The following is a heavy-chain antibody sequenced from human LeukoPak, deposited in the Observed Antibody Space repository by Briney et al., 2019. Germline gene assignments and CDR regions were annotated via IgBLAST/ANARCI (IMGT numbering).Heavy chain of an antibody. CDR3: TRLPYYYDSSGHTMPLPFDY. J-gene: IGHJ4*02. CDR2: ISSKAYGGTA. V-gene: IGHV3-49*04. CDR1: GFTFGDYA. Sequence: SLRLSRTASGFTFGDYAMSWVRQAPGKGLEWVGFISSKAYGGTAEYAASVKGRFTISRDDSKSIAYLQKNSLTTEDTAVYYCTRLPYYYDSSGHTMPLPFDYWGQGTLVTVSS. D-gene: IGHD3-22*01.